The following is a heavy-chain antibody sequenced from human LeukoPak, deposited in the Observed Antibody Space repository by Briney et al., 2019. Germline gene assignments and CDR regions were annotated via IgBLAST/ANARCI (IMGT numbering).Heavy chain of an antibody. Sequence: SETLSLTCTVSGGSISSYYWGWIRQPPGKGLEWIGSIYYSGSTYYNPSLKSRVTISVDTSKNQFSLKLSSVTAADTAVYYCAKPSNYYGSATDAFDFWGQGTMVTVSS. CDR2: IYYSGST. CDR3: AKPSNYYGSATDAFDF. J-gene: IGHJ3*01. D-gene: IGHD3-10*01. CDR1: GGSISSYY. V-gene: IGHV4-39*07.